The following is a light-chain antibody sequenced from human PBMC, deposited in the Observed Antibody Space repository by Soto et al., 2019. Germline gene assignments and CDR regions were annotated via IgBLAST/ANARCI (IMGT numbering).Light chain of an antibody. V-gene: IGLV2-8*02. CDR3: SSYAGSSNV. J-gene: IGLJ1*01. CDR1: SSDVGGYNY. Sequence: QSALTHPPSASRSPGQSVSISCTGTSSDVGGYNYVSWYQQHPGKAPKLMIYEVNKWPSGVPDRFSGSKSGNTASLTVSGLQAEDEADYYCSSYAGSSNVFGTGTKVTVL. CDR2: EVN.